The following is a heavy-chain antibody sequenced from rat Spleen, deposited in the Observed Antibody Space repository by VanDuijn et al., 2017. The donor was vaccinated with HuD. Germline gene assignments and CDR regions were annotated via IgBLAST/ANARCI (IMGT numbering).Heavy chain of an antibody. CDR2: ISYDGSST. V-gene: IGHV5-29*01. J-gene: IGHJ2*01. D-gene: IGHD1-1*01. CDR1: GFTFSDFY. Sequence: EVQLVESDGGLVQPGRSLKLSCATSGFTFSDFYMAWVRQAPTKGLEWVATISYDGSSTYYRDSVKGRFTISRDNAKNTQYLQMDSLRSEDTATYYCARMNYSGYYFDYWGQGVMVTVSS. CDR3: ARMNYSGYYFDY.